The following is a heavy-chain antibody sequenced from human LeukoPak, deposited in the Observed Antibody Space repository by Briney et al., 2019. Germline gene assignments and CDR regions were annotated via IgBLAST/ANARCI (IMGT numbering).Heavy chain of an antibody. D-gene: IGHD3-3*01. Sequence: GGSLRLSCAVSGFTVSSNYMSWVRQAPGKGLEWVSVIYSGGSAYYADSVKGRFTISRDNSKNTLYLQMNSLRAEGTAVYYCARGAFWSGYNLFDYWGQGTLVTVSS. J-gene: IGHJ4*02. CDR2: IYSGGSA. V-gene: IGHV3-66*01. CDR1: GFTVSSNY. CDR3: ARGAFWSGYNLFDY.